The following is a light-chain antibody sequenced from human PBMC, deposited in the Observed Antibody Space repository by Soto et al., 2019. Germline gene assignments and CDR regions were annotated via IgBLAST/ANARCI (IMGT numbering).Light chain of an antibody. CDR2: GAS. J-gene: IGKJ5*01. CDR3: QEYNNWPIT. CDR1: QSVSSN. Sequence: EIVMTQSPATLSVSPGERATLSCRASQSVSSNLAWYQQKPGQAPRLLIYGASTRATGIPARFSGSGSGTEFTLTTSSLQPEDCAVYYWQEYNNWPITFGQGTRLEIK. V-gene: IGKV3-15*01.